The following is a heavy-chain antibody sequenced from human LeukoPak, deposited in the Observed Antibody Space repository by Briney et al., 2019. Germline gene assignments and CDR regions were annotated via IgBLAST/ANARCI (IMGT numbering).Heavy chain of an antibody. CDR2: IYYSGST. V-gene: IGHV4-59*01. CDR1: GGSISSYY. Sequence: NPSETLPLTCTVSGGSISSYYWSWIRQPPGKGLEWIGYIYYSGSTNYNPSLKSRVTISVDTSKNQFSLKLSSVTAADTAVYYCARDDNSSGWYNWFDPWGQGTLVTVSS. D-gene: IGHD6-19*01. J-gene: IGHJ5*02. CDR3: ARDDNSSGWYNWFDP.